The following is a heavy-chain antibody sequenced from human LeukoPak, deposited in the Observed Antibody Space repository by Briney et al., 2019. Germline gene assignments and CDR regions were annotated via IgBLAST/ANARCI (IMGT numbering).Heavy chain of an antibody. D-gene: IGHD2-2*01. CDR1: GFTFSNSA. CDR2: ISGSGTST. J-gene: IGHJ4*02. V-gene: IGHV3-23*01. Sequence: GGSLRLSCAASGFTFSNSAMSWVRQAPGKGLEWVSAISGSGTSTYYADSVKGRFTVSRDNSKNTLYLQMNSLKAEDTAVYYCARAGYCSSTSCLEDYWGQGTLVTVSS. CDR3: ARAGYCSSTSCLEDY.